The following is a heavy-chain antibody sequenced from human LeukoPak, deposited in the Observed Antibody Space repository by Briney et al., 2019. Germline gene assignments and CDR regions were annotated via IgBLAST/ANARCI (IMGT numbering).Heavy chain of an antibody. V-gene: IGHV4-59*01. CDR2: ISYSGST. CDR1: GGSISSYH. CDR3: ERGNYDSRGYSNAFDI. J-gene: IGHJ3*02. D-gene: IGHD3-22*01. Sequence: AETLSLTCTVSGGSISSYHWSWIRQPPGKRLEWIGFISYSGSTNSNPSLKSRVAISIDTSENQFSLKLSSVTAADTAVYYCERGNYDSRGYSNAFDIWGQGAMVTVSS.